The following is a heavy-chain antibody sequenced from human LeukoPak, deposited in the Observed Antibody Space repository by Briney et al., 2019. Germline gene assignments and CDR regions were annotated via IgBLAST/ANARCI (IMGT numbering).Heavy chain of an antibody. Sequence: KPGGSLRLSCAASGFTFSSYSMNWVRQAPGKGLEWVSSISSSSSYIYYADSVKGRFTISRDNAKNSLYLQMNSLRAEDTAVYYCARVPLRYCSSTSCYPPDYWGQGTLVTVSS. CDR3: ARVPLRYCSSTSCYPPDY. CDR2: ISSSSSYI. J-gene: IGHJ4*02. CDR1: GFTFSSYS. D-gene: IGHD2-2*01. V-gene: IGHV3-21*01.